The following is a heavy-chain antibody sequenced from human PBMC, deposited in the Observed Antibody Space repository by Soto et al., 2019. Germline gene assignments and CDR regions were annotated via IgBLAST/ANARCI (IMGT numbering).Heavy chain of an antibody. CDR3: ARSMGNCIAVAPVAY. CDR2: INAGNGNT. Sequence: QVQLVQSGAEVKKPGASVKVSCKASGYTFTSYAMDWVRQAPGQRLEWMGWINAGNGNTKYSQKFQGRVTITRDTSASTAYMQLSSLRSEDTAVYYCARSMGNCIAVAPVAYWGQGTLVTVSS. D-gene: IGHD6-19*01. J-gene: IGHJ4*02. CDR1: GYTFTSYA. V-gene: IGHV1-3*01.